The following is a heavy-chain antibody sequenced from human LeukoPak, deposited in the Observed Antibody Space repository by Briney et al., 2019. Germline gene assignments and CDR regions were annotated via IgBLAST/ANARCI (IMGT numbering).Heavy chain of an antibody. J-gene: IGHJ4*02. V-gene: IGHV4-39*01. Sequence: SETLSLTCTVSGGSISSSSYYWGWIRQPPGKGLERIGRIYYSGSTYYNPSLKIRVTISVDTSKNQFSLRLTSVTAADTAVYYCARQTGSGLFILPGGQGTLVTVSS. CDR1: GGSISSSSYY. CDR3: ARQTGSGLFILP. CDR2: IYYSGST. D-gene: IGHD3/OR15-3a*01.